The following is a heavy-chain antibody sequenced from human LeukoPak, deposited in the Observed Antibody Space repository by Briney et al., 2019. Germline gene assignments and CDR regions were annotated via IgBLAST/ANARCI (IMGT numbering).Heavy chain of an antibody. J-gene: IGHJ6*03. Sequence: GASVKVSCKASGYTFTSYDINWVRQATGQGLGWMGWMNPNSGNTGYAQKFQGRVTITRNTSISTAYMELSSLRSEDTAVYYCARGGYSSGWVTGYYYYYMDVWGKGTTVTVSS. CDR2: MNPNSGNT. D-gene: IGHD6-19*01. CDR1: GYTFTSYD. CDR3: ARGGYSSGWVTGYYYYYMDV. V-gene: IGHV1-8*03.